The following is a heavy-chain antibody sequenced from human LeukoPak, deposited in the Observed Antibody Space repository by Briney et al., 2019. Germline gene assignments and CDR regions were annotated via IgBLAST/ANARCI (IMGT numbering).Heavy chain of an antibody. V-gene: IGHV1-2*04. CDR2: INPNSGGT. J-gene: IGHJ3*02. Sequence: ASVKVSCKASGYTFTGYYMHWVRQAPGQGLEWMGWINPNSGGTNYAQKFQGWVTMTRDTSISKAYMELSRLRSDDTAVYYCARGWFGDPLNAFDIWGQGTMVTVSS. CDR1: GYTFTGYY. D-gene: IGHD3-10*01. CDR3: ARGWFGDPLNAFDI.